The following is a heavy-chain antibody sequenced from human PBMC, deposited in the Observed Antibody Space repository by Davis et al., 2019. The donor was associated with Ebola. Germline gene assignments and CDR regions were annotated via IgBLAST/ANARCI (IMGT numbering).Heavy chain of an antibody. CDR3: ASGGGVIVDY. J-gene: IGHJ4*02. V-gene: IGHV3-74*01. CDR2: INSDGSST. CDR1: GFTFSSYW. D-gene: IGHD3-16*02. Sequence: GESLKISCAASGFTFSSYWMHWVRQAPGKGLVWVSRINSDGSSTSYADSVKGRFTISRDNAKNTLYLQMNSLRAEDTAVYYCASGGGVIVDYWGQGTLVTVSS.